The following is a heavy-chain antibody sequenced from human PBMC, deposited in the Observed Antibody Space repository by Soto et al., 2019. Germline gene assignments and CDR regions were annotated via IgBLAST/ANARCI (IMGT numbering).Heavy chain of an antibody. CDR3: ARLEGLATISYYFDY. CDR2: IYYLGNT. J-gene: IGHJ4*02. CDR1: GDSINSDNYY. V-gene: IGHV4-39*01. D-gene: IGHD3-9*01. Sequence: QLQLQESGPGLVKPSETLSLTCSVSGDSINSDNYYWGWIRQPPGKGLEWIGSIYYLGNTYYNPSLNTRATISLAKSQSQFSLKLNSVTAADSAVYFCARLEGLATISYYFDYWGQGTLVTVSS.